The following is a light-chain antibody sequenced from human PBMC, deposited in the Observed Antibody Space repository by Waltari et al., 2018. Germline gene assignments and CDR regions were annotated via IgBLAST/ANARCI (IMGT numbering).Light chain of an antibody. J-gene: IGLJ2*01. Sequence: QSALTQPRSVSGSPGQSVTISCTGTSGDVGGLDFVSWFQGLPGKAPKLIIYDVTKRPSGVPDRFSGSKSANTASLTISGLQAEDEANYYCCSYAGRYTYIFGGGTKLTVL. CDR1: SGDVGGLDF. V-gene: IGLV2-11*01. CDR2: DVT. CDR3: CSYAGRYTYI.